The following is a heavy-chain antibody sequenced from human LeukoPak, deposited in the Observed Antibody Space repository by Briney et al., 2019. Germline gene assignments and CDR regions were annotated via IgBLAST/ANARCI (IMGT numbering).Heavy chain of an antibody. CDR2: IYSGGST. Sequence: GGSLRLSCAASGFTFSSYAMSWVRQAPGKGLEWVSVIYSGGSTYYADSVKGRFTISRDNSKNTLYLQMNSLRAEDTAVYYCARKTPRRFLDWGQGTLVTVSS. CDR3: ARKTPRRFLD. V-gene: IGHV3-53*01. CDR1: GFTFSSYA. D-gene: IGHD3-3*01. J-gene: IGHJ4*02.